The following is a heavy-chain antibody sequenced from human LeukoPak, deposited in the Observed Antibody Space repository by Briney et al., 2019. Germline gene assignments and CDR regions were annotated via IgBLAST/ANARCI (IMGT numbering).Heavy chain of an antibody. Sequence: GGSLRLSCAASGFTFSSYSMNWVRQAPGKGLEWVSYISSSSSTIYYADSVKGRFTISRDNAKNSLYLQMNSLRAEDTAVYYCASEYDAFDIWGQGTMVTVSS. CDR3: ASEYDAFDI. CDR2: ISSSSSTI. J-gene: IGHJ3*02. V-gene: IGHV3-48*04. CDR1: GFTFSSYS.